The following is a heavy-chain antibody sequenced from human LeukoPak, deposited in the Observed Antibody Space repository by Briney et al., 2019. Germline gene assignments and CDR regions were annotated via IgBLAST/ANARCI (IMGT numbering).Heavy chain of an antibody. D-gene: IGHD3-9*01. Sequence: PSETLSLTCTVSGYSINSGYYWGWIRQPPGRGLEWIGTIYHSGNTYYNPSLKSRVTISVDTSKNQFSLKLSSVTAADTAVYYCARGGPRVLRYSPDYYYYMDVWGKGTTVTISS. CDR3: ARGGPRVLRYSPDYYYYMDV. CDR2: IYHSGNT. J-gene: IGHJ6*03. V-gene: IGHV4-38-2*02. CDR1: GYSINSGYY.